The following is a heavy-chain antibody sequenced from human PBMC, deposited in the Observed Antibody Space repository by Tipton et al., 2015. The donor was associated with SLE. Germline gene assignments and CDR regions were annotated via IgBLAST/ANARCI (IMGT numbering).Heavy chain of an antibody. D-gene: IGHD2-2*01. Sequence: TLSLTCTVSGGSMSTYYWNWIRQFPGKGLEWIGYFYYSGSTSYNPSLKSRVTISVDKSKNHFSLNLSSVTAADTAVYYCAREGPARNNRFDPWGQGTLVTVSS. V-gene: IGHV4-59*12. CDR1: GGSMSTYY. CDR2: FYYSGST. J-gene: IGHJ5*02. CDR3: AREGPARNNRFDP.